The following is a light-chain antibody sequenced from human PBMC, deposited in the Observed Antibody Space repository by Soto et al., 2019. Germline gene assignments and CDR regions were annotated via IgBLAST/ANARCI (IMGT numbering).Light chain of an antibody. CDR1: SSNIGAGYD. Sequence: QSVLTQPPPVSGAPGQRVTISCTGSSSNIGAGYDVHWYQQVPGTAPKLLIYANNNRPSGVPDRFSGSKSGTSASLAITGLQAEDEADYYCQSYDSSLSGYVFGTGTKVTVL. J-gene: IGLJ1*01. CDR3: QSYDSSLSGYV. V-gene: IGLV1-40*01. CDR2: ANN.